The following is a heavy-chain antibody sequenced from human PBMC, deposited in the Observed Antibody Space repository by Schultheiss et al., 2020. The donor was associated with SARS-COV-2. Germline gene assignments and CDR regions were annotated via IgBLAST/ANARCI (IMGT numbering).Heavy chain of an antibody. J-gene: IGHJ4*02. V-gene: IGHV4-59*08. CDR3: ASGTTSYGDVDY. Sequence: SETLSLTCTVSGGSISSYYWSWIRQPAGKGLEWIGYIYYSGTTSYNPSLKSRVTISVDTSKNQFSLKLSSVTAADTAVYYCASGTTSYGDVDYWGQGTLVTVSS. CDR1: GGSISSYY. D-gene: IGHD4-17*01. CDR2: IYYSGTT.